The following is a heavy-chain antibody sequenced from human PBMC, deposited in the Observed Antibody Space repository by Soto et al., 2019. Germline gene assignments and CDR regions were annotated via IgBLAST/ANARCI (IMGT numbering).Heavy chain of an antibody. CDR3: ATRYGILTGYYLNNWFDP. CDR1: GGSISSYY. J-gene: IGHJ5*02. D-gene: IGHD3-9*01. CDR2: IYYSGST. V-gene: IGHV4-59*08. Sequence: PSETLSLTCTVSGGSISSYYWSWIRQPPGKGLEWIGYIYYSGSTNYDPSLRSRVTISVDTSKNQFSLKLSSVTAADTAVYSCATRYGILTGYYLNNWFDPWGQGTLVTVSS.